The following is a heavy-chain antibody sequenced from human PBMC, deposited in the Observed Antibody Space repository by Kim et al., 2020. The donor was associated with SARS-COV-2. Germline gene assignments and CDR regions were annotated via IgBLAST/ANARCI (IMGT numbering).Heavy chain of an antibody. V-gene: IGHV4-59*01. D-gene: IGHD3-3*01. CDR3: AREKQVEGYYDFWSGYYMFSYFDY. J-gene: IGHJ4*02. CDR1: GGSISSYY. Sequence: SETLSLTCTVSGGSISSYYWSWIRQPPGKGLEWIGYIYYSGSTNYNPSLKSRVTISVDTSKNQFSLKLSSVTAADTAVYYCAREKQVEGYYDFWSGYYMFSYFDYWGQGTLVTVSS. CDR2: IYYSGST.